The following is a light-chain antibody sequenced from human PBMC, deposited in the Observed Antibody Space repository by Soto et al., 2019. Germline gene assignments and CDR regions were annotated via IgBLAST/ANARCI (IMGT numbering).Light chain of an antibody. J-gene: IGKJ1*01. CDR3: QQYNTYLT. V-gene: IGKV1-5*03. CDR2: KAS. CDR1: QSIYDW. Sequence: DIQMTQSPSTLSASLGDRVTITCRASQSIYDWLAWYQQKPGKAPKLLIYKASNLESGDPSRFSGSASGTEFTLTISSRQPDDFATYYCQQYNTYLTFGQGTKVEIK.